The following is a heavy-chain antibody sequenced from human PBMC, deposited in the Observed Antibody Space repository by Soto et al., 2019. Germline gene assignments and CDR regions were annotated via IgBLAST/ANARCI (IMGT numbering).Heavy chain of an antibody. CDR1: GFTFSSYG. CDR3: AKELGYCSSTSCHPLGYFDL. CDR2: ISYDGSNK. V-gene: IGHV3-30*18. Sequence: QVQLVESGGGVVQPGRSLRLSCAASGFTFSSYGMHWVRQAPGKGLEWVAVISYDGSNKYYADSVKGRFTISRDNSKNTLYLQMNSLGAEDTAVYYCAKELGYCSSTSCHPLGYFDLWGRGTLVTVSS. J-gene: IGHJ2*01. D-gene: IGHD2-2*01.